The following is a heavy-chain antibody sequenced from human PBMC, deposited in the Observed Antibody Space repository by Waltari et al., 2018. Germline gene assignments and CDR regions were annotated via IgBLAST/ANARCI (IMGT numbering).Heavy chain of an antibody. CDR3: ARSRDGYNHKYYFDY. CDR1: GGSISSYS. D-gene: IGHD5-12*01. Sequence: QVQLQESGPGLVKPSETLSLTCTVSGGSISSYSWSWIRQPPGKGLEWIGYIYYSGSTNYNPSLKSRVTISVDTSKNQFSLKLSSVTAADTAVYYCARSRDGYNHKYYFDYWGQGTLVTVSS. CDR2: IYYSGST. V-gene: IGHV4-59*01. J-gene: IGHJ4*02.